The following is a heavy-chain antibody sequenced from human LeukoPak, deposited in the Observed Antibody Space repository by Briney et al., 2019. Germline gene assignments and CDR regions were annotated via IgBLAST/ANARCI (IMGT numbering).Heavy chain of an antibody. CDR2: ISWDGGST. CDR3: ARGLDRTRAAFDI. V-gene: IGHV3-43D*03. Sequence: GGSLRLSCAASGFTFDDYAMHWVRQAPGKGLEWVSLISWDGGSTYYADSVKGRFTISRDNTKNSLYPQMNSLRAEDTALYYCARGLDRTRAAFDIWGQGTMVTVSS. D-gene: IGHD1-1*01. CDR1: GFTFDDYA. J-gene: IGHJ3*02.